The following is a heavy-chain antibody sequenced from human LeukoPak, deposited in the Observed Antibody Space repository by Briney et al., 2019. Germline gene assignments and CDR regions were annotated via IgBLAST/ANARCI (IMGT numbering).Heavy chain of an antibody. V-gene: IGHV3-7*01. Sequence: GGSLRLSCAASGFTFSSYSMSWVRQAPGKGLEWVANIKQDGSEKYYVDSVKGRFTISRDNAKNSLYLQMNSLRAEDTAVYYCATGYSYGPDYWGQGTLVTVSS. D-gene: IGHD5-18*01. CDR3: ATGYSYGPDY. CDR1: GFTFSSYS. J-gene: IGHJ4*02. CDR2: IKQDGSEK.